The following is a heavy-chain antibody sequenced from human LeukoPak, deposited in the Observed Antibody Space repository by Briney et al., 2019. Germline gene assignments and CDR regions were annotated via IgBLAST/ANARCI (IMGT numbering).Heavy chain of an antibody. CDR1: GFTFSSYA. CDR3: ARGKSGSYDYFDY. D-gene: IGHD1-26*01. Sequence: GGSLRLSCAASGFTFSSYAMHWVRQAPGEGLEWVAVISYDGSNKYYADSVKGRFTISRDNSKNTLYLQMNSLRAEDTAVYYCARGKSGSYDYFDYWGQGTLVTVSS. V-gene: IGHV3-30*04. J-gene: IGHJ4*02. CDR2: ISYDGSNK.